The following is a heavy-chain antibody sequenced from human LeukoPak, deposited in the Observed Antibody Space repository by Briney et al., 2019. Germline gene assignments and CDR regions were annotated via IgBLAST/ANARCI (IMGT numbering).Heavy chain of an antibody. CDR3: ASGAPGLSYCSGGSCYTAPYYYYYGMDV. Sequence: SVKVSCKASGGTFSSYAISWVRQAPGQGLEWMGGIIPIFGTANYAQKFQGRVTITTDESTSTAYMELSSLRSEDTAVYYCASGAPGLSYCSGGSCYTAPYYYYYGMDVWGKGTTVTVSS. J-gene: IGHJ6*04. V-gene: IGHV1-69*05. D-gene: IGHD2-15*01. CDR2: IIPIFGTA. CDR1: GGTFSSYA.